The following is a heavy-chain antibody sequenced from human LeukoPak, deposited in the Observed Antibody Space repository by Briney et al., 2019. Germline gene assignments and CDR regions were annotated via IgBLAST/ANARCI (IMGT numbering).Heavy chain of an antibody. CDR2: IYTSGST. Sequence: SETLSLTCTVSGGSISSYYWSWIRQPAGKGLEWIGRIYTSGSTNYNPSLKSRVTMSVDTSKNQFSLKLSSVTAADTAVYYCARGGGYCSGGSCYVAEKRIYYFDYWGQGTLVTVSS. V-gene: IGHV4-4*07. CDR3: ARGGGYCSGGSCYVAEKRIYYFDY. CDR1: GGSISSYY. D-gene: IGHD2-15*01. J-gene: IGHJ4*02.